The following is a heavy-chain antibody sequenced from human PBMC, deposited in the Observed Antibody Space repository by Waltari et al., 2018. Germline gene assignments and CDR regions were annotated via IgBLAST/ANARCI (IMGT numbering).Heavy chain of an antibody. V-gene: IGHV1-8*01. CDR3: ARWDYYDSSGCYHY. CDR2: MNPNSGNT. D-gene: IGHD3-22*01. Sequence: FTSYDITWVRQATGQGLEWMGWMNPNSGNTGYAQKFQGRVTMTRNTSISTAYMELSSLRSEDTAVYYCARWDYYDSSGCYHYWGQGTLVTVSS. CDR1: FTSYD. J-gene: IGHJ4*02.